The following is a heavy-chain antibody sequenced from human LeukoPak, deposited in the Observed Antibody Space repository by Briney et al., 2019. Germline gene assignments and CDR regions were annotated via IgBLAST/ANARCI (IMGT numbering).Heavy chain of an antibody. Sequence: ASVKVSCKASGYTFTSYYMHWVRQAPGQGLEWMGIINPSGGGTNYAQKFKGRVTMTRDTSTSTVCMDLSSLRSEDTAVYYCARDGTYYFDYWGQGTLVTVSS. CDR2: INPSGGGT. CDR1: GYTFTSYY. J-gene: IGHJ4*02. V-gene: IGHV1-46*01. CDR3: ARDGTYYFDY.